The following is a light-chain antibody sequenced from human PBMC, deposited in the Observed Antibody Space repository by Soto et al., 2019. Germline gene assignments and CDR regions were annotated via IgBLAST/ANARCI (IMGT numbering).Light chain of an antibody. CDR3: QHYGTSPTWT. J-gene: IGKJ1*01. V-gene: IGKV3-20*01. Sequence: DIVLTQSPGTLSLSPGERATLSCRASQSVSSSFLAWYQQKPRQAPRLLIYGASSRATGIPDRFSGDGSGTDFTLTISSLEPEDFVVYYCQHYGTSPTWTFGQGTKVEVK. CDR1: QSVSSSF. CDR2: GAS.